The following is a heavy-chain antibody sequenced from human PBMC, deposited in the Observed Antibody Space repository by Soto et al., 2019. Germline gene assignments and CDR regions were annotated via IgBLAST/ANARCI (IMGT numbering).Heavy chain of an antibody. Sequence: EVQLVESGGGLVKPGGSLRLSCAASGFTFSSYSMNWVRQAPGKGLEWVSSISSSSSYIYYADSVKGRFTISRDNAKNSLYLQMNSLRAEDTAVYYCARDPSPYTYYDFWSGYPNGFFFDYWGQGTLVTVSS. D-gene: IGHD3-3*01. V-gene: IGHV3-21*01. J-gene: IGHJ4*02. CDR3: ARDPSPYTYYDFWSGYPNGFFFDY. CDR2: ISSSSSYI. CDR1: GFTFSSYS.